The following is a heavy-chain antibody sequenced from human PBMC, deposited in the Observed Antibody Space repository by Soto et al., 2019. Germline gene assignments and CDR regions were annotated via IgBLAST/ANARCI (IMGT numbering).Heavy chain of an antibody. Sequence: GSTLVNPAQTRTLTCTLSYFSLSTSGAGVFWIRQPPGMALEWLALIYWDDDKRYSPSLKSRLTITEDTSKNQVVLTMTNMDPVDTATYYCAHISGYSSSWYKRTYYFDYWGQGTLVTAPQ. J-gene: IGHJ4*02. V-gene: IGHV2-5*02. CDR3: AHISGYSSSWYKRTYYFDY. CDR1: YFSLSTSGAG. D-gene: IGHD6-13*01. CDR2: IYWDDDK.